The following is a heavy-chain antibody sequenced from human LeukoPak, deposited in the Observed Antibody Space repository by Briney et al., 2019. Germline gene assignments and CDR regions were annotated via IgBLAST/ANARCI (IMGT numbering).Heavy chain of an antibody. J-gene: IGHJ5*02. CDR2: IYTSGST. V-gene: IGHV4-4*07. CDR1: GGSISSYY. CDR3: ARALTTVTNDCWFDP. D-gene: IGHD4-17*01. Sequence: SETLSLTCTVSGGSISSYYWSWIRQPAGKGLEWIGRIYTSGSTNYNPSLKSRVTMSVDTSKNQFSLKLSSVTAADTAVYYCARALTTVTNDCWFDPWGQGTLVTVSS.